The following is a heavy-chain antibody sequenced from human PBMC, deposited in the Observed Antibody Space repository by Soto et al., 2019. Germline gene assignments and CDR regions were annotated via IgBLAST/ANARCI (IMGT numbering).Heavy chain of an antibody. CDR1: GYDFINYG. Sequence: QVQLVQSGAELKKPGTSVRVSCKASGYDFINYGFNWVRQAPGQGLEWMGWISAYNGNTNYARNLQGRVTMTTDTATSTAYMELGSLRYDDTAVYYCARVERTTVLRSDFWGQGTLVTVSS. CDR2: ISAYNGNT. J-gene: IGHJ4*02. D-gene: IGHD1-1*01. CDR3: ARVERTTVLRSDF. V-gene: IGHV1-18*01.